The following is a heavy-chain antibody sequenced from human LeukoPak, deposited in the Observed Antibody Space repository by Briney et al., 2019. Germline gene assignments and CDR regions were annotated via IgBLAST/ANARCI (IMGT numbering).Heavy chain of an antibody. J-gene: IGHJ4*02. D-gene: IGHD3-10*01. CDR3: ARDQTYSGLGIYY. V-gene: IGHV4-34*01. CDR2: INHSGST. Sequence: PSETLSLTCAVYGGSFIDYYWSWIRRPPGKGLEWIGEINHSGSTDYNPSLKSRVTISVDTSMNHFSLKLSSVTAADTAVYYCARDQTYSGLGIYYWGQGILVTVSS. CDR1: GGSFIDYY.